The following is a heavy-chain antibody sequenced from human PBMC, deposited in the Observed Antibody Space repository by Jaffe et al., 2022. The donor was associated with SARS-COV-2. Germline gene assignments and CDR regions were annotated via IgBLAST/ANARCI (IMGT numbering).Heavy chain of an antibody. CDR2: VKGDGSGK. CDR1: GFTFRNYW. J-gene: IGHJ4*02. Sequence: EVQLVESGGGLVQPGGSLRLSCVASGFTFRNYWMSWVRQAPGKGLEWVANVKGDGSGKNYVDTVKGRFTISRDNAKSSLYLQMNSLRVEDTAVYYCVREPPHSYDSSGPRESFDYGGQGTLVTVSS. CDR3: VREPPHSYDSSGPRESFDY. V-gene: IGHV3-7*03. D-gene: IGHD3-22*01.